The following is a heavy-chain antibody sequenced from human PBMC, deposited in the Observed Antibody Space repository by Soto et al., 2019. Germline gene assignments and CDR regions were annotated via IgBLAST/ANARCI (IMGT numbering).Heavy chain of an antibody. J-gene: IGHJ4*02. CDR3: AKDGGVEGIGLPYYFDY. V-gene: IGHV3-23*01. D-gene: IGHD3-16*01. Sequence: GGSLRLSCAASGFTFSSYAMSWVRQAPGKGLEWVSAISGSGGSTYYADSVKGRFTISRDNSKNTLYLQMNSLRAEDTAVYYCAKDGGVEGIGLPYYFDYWGQGTLVTVSS. CDR2: ISGSGGST. CDR1: GFTFSSYA.